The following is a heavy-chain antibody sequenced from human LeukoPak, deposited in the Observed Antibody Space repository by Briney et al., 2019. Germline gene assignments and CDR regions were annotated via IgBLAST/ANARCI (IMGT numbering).Heavy chain of an antibody. D-gene: IGHD5-18*01. V-gene: IGHV4-34*01. CDR1: GGSFSGYY. CDR3: AREDTAMGLAPFDY. CDR2: INHSGST. J-gene: IGHJ4*02. Sequence: SETLSLTCAVYGGSFSGYYWSWIRRPPGKGLEWIGEINHSGSTNYNPSLKSRVTISVDTSKNQFSLKLSSVTAADTAVYYCAREDTAMGLAPFDYWGQGTLVTVSS.